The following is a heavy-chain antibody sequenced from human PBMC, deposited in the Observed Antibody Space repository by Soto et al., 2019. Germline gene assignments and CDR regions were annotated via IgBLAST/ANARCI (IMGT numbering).Heavy chain of an antibody. CDR1: GGSFSGYY. V-gene: IGHV4-34*01. CDR3: ARGSIAARLRWFDP. D-gene: IGHD6-6*01. CDR2: INHSGST. Sequence: SETLSLTCAVYGGSFSGYYWSWIRQPPGKGLEWIGEINHSGSTNYNPSLKSRVTISVDTSKNQFSLKLSSVTAADTAVYYCARGSIAARLRWFDPWAQGTLVTVSS. J-gene: IGHJ5*02.